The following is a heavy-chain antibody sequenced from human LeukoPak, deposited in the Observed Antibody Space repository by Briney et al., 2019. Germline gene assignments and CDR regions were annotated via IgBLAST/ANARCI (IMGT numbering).Heavy chain of an antibody. Sequence: SQTLSLTCAISGDSVSSNSATWTWIRQSPSRGLEWLGRTYYRSQWYNDYAFSVKGRIAINADTTKNHFSLQLNSVTPEDTAVYYCAREEADTYGFQYWGQGTQVTVSS. CDR1: GDSVSSNSAT. V-gene: IGHV6-1*01. CDR3: AREEADTYGFQY. D-gene: IGHD5-18*01. CDR2: TYYRSQWYN. J-gene: IGHJ4*02.